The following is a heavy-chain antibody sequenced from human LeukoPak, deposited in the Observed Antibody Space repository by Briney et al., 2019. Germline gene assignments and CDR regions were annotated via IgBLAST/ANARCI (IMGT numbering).Heavy chain of an antibody. CDR3: ARGTN. V-gene: IGHV1-18*01. CDR1: GYTFTSYG. Sequence: ASVKVSCKASGYTFTSYGISWVRQAPGQGLEWMGWINPYNGNTKYPQKFQGRVTITADKSTSTAYMELSSLRSEDTAVYYCARGTNWGQGTLVTVSS. CDR2: INPYNGNT. J-gene: IGHJ4*02.